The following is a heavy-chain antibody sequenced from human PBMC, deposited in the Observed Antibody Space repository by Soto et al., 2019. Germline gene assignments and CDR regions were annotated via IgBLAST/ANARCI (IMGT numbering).Heavy chain of an antibody. CDR2: ILPIFGTP. V-gene: IGHV1-69*01. Sequence: QVQLVQSGTEVKKPGSSVKVSCKASGGTFSNSAIIWVRQAPGQGLEWMGGILPIFGTPNYAQKFQGRLTISADEFSSTAYMELNILRSEDTAVYYCATPAEALDTGMLKGLAHWGQGSLVTVSS. J-gene: IGHJ4*02. D-gene: IGHD5-18*01. CDR3: ATPAEALDTGMLKGLAH. CDR1: GGTFSNSA.